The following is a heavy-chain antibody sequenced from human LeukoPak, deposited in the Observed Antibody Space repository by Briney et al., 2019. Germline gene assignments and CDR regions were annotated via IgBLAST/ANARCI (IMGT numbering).Heavy chain of an antibody. J-gene: IGHJ5*02. CDR2: ISSSGSTI. V-gene: IGHV3-48*04. Sequence: PGGSLRLSCAASGFTFSSYSMNWVRQAPGRGLEWVSYISSSGSTIYYADSVKGRFTISRDNAKNSLYLQMNSLRAEDTAVYYCARDAEEYGDYSNWFDPWGQGTLVTVSS. CDR3: ARDAEEYGDYSNWFDP. CDR1: GFTFSSYS. D-gene: IGHD4-17*01.